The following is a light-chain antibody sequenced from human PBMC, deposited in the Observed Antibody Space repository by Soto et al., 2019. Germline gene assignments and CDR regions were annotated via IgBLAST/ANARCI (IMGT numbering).Light chain of an antibody. J-gene: IGKJ5*01. CDR3: QQYGNSPMT. CDR2: ESS. Sequence: EIVLTQSPATLSLSPGERATLSCRASQNVANYLDWYQQKPGQAPRILIYESSNRATGIAARFSGSGSGTDFTLTISRLETEDFALYYCQQYGNSPMTFGQGTRLEIK. CDR1: QNVANY. V-gene: IGKV3-11*01.